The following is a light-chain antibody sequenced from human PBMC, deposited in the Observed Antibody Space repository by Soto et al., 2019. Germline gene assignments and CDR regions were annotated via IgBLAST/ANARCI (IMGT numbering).Light chain of an antibody. J-gene: IGKJ1*01. V-gene: IGKV3D-15*01. Sequence: EIVLTQSPGTLSLSPGERASLSCRADQSVSSNLAWYQQKPGQAPRLLIYGASSRATGIPDRFSGSGSGTEFTLTISSLQPDDFATYYCQQYNSYTRMFGQGTKVDI. CDR1: QSVSSN. CDR2: GAS. CDR3: QQYNSYTRM.